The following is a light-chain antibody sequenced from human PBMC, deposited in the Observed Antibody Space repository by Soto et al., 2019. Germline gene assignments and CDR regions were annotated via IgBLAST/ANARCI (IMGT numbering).Light chain of an antibody. Sequence: QSVLTQHRSVSGSPGQSVTVSCSGASSDVGSYDYVSWYQQYPGKAPKLIIYDISKRPSGVPDRFSGSKSGNTAPLTISGLLPEDEADYYCCSYAGSYTYVFGPGTKV. CDR2: DIS. V-gene: IGLV2-11*01. CDR1: SSDVGSYDY. J-gene: IGLJ1*01. CDR3: CSYAGSYTYV.